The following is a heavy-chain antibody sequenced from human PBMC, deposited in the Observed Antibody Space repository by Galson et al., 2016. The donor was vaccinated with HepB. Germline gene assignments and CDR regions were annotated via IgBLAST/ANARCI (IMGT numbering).Heavy chain of an antibody. CDR3: AREHDICTSYALDI. V-gene: IGHV1-3*01. CDR1: GFTLTSYA. CDR2: INVGNGNT. J-gene: IGHJ3*02. D-gene: IGHD2/OR15-2a*01. Sequence: SVKLSCKASGFTLTSYAIKWGRQARGQRLEWMGWINVGNGNTKYSEKFQGRATITRDTSASTVYMELSSLRSEDTAVYYCAREHDICTSYALDIWGQGTMITVAS.